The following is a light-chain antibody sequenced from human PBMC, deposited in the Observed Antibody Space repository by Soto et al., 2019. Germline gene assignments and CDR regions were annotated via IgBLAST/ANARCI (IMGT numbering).Light chain of an antibody. V-gene: IGKV3-11*01. CDR1: QSVSSY. CDR3: QERSNRPPQDT. Sequence: EIVLTQSPATLSLSPGERATLSCRASQSVSSYLAWYQQKPGQAPRLLIYDASNRATGIPARFSGSGSGTGFTLTIRRPKPGDFSVFYCQERSNRPPQDTFGQGTKLEIK. CDR2: DAS. J-gene: IGKJ2*01.